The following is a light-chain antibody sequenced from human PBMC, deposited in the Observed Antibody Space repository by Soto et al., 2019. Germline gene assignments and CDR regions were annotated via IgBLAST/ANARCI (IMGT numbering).Light chain of an antibody. CDR2: EVT. CDR1: SGDIGSYNR. CDR3: SSYPNIDTRACV. J-gene: IGLJ1*01. V-gene: IGLV2-14*01. Sequence: QSVLTQPASVSGSPGQSITISCTGTSGDIGSYNRVFWYQQHPGKAPKLILYEVTDRPSGVSNRFSGSKSGNTSSLTISGLQAEDEAEYYGSSYPNIDTRACVFGTGTKLTVL.